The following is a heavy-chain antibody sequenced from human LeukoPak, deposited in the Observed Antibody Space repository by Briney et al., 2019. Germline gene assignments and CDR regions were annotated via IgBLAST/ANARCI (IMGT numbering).Heavy chain of an antibody. V-gene: IGHV3-7*04. CDR2: IKQGGREK. J-gene: IGHJ4*02. CDR1: GSTLSEFW. D-gene: IGHD6-19*01. Sequence: GGSLRLSCAASGSTLSEFWMNWVRRAPGKGLEWVANIKQGGREKNYVDSVKGRFTISRDNAKNSAYLQMNNLRVDDTAVYYCVGGYGWLPDYWGQGTLVTVSS. CDR3: VGGYGWLPDY.